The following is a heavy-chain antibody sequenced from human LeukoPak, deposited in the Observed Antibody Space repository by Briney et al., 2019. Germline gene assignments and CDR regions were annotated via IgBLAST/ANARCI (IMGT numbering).Heavy chain of an antibody. D-gene: IGHD1-26*01. CDR2: INSDGRST. Sequence: TAGSLTLSCAASAFTFSSYWMHWVRHAPGRGLVWVSPINSDGRSTIYGDSVKGRFTISRDNAKGALYVQMYSLSGEYMSVCYCARFLSGRYAETVFELWGQGTMVSVSS. J-gene: IGHJ3*01. CDR3: ARFLSGRYAETVFEL. V-gene: IGHV3-74*01. CDR1: AFTFSSYW.